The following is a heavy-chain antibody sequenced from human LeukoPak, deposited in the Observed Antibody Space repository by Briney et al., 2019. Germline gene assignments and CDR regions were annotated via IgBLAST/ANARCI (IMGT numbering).Heavy chain of an antibody. CDR1: GGSISSYY. D-gene: IGHD4-11*01. Sequence: PSETLSFTCTVSGGSISSYYWSWIRQPAGKGLEWIGRIYTSGSTNYNPSLKSRVTMSVDTSKNQFSLKLSSVTAADTAVYYCARGYDYSNYRRPFLDYWGQGTLVTVSS. J-gene: IGHJ4*02. CDR2: IYTSGST. V-gene: IGHV4-4*07. CDR3: ARGYDYSNYRRPFLDY.